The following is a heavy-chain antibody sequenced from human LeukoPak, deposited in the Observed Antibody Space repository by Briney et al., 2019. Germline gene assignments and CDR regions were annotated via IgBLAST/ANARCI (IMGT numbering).Heavy chain of an antibody. V-gene: IGHV4-31*03. CDR2: IFYTGST. CDR3: ARAPGDNWFDP. Sequence: SQTLSLTCTVSGGSISSGGYYWSWIRQRPGTGLEWIGYIFYTGSTYYNPSLKSRVTISVDTSTNQFSLKLSSVTAADTAVYYRARAPGDNWFDPWGQGTLVTVSS. CDR1: GGSISSGGYY. J-gene: IGHJ5*02.